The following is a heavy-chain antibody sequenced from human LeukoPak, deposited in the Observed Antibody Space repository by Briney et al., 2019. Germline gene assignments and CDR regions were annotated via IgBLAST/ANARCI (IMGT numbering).Heavy chain of an antibody. CDR3: XXXAASGPLDY. D-gene: IGHD3-10*01. J-gene: IGHJ4*02. CDR2: ISSSSSYI. Sequence: GGSLRLSCAASGFTFSSYSMSWVRQAPGKGLEWVSSISSSSSYIYYADSVKGRFTISRDNAKNSLYLQMNSLRAEDTAVYYXXXXAASGPLDYWGQGTLVTVSS. CDR1: GFTFSSYS. V-gene: IGHV3-21*01.